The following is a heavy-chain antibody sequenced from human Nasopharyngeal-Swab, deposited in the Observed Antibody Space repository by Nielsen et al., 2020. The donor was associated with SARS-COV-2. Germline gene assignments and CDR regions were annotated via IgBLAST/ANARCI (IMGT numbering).Heavy chain of an antibody. J-gene: IGHJ4*02. Sequence: SVKVSCKASGSTFSSYAISWVRQAPGQGLEWMGGIIPILGIANYAQKFQGRVTITADKSTSTAYMELSSLRSEDTAVYYCARDVGFGELLSPYYFDYWGQGTLVTVSS. CDR3: ARDVGFGELLSPYYFDY. V-gene: IGHV1-69*10. CDR1: GSTFSSYA. D-gene: IGHD3-10*01. CDR2: IIPILGIA.